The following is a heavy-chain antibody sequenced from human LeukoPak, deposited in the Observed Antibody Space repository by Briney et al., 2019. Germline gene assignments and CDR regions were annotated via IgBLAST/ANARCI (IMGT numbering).Heavy chain of an antibody. CDR1: RVSLSSSSYY. V-gene: IGHV4-39*01. J-gene: IGHJ4*02. Sequence: SETLSLTCTVSRVSLSSSSYYWGWVRQPPGKGLEWIGSIYYGGSTHHNPSLKSRVNISVDTTKNQFSLKMSSVTAADTAVYYCARQRPEQWLIPYYFDYWGQGTLVSVSS. CDR2: IYYGGST. D-gene: IGHD6-19*01. CDR3: ARQRPEQWLIPYYFDY.